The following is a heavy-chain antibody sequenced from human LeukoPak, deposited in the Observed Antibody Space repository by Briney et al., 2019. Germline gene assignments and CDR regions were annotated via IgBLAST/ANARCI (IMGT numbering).Heavy chain of an antibody. CDR3: ARDPADSSGWYSHAFDI. Sequence: GGSLRLSCAASGFTFSDYYISRIRQAPGRGLEWVSYISTSGTDIYYADSVKGRFTISRDNAKNSLYLQMNSLRAEDTAVYYCARDPADSSGWYSHAFDIWGQGTMVTVSS. D-gene: IGHD6-19*01. V-gene: IGHV3-11*04. CDR1: GFTFSDYY. CDR2: ISTSGTDI. J-gene: IGHJ3*02.